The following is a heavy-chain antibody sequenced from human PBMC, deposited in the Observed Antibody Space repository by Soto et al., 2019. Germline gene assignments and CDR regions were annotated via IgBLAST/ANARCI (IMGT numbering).Heavy chain of an antibody. CDR1: SGSFSGYY. Sequence: QVQLQQWGAGLLKPSETLSLTCAVYSGSFSGYYWSWIRQPPGKGLEWIGEINHSGSTNYNPSLKSRVSISVDTSKNQFSLKLSSVTAADTAVYYCARSNYPPWIVVVPAARWNWFDPWGQGTLVTVSS. CDR3: ARSNYPPWIVVVPAARWNWFDP. V-gene: IGHV4-34*01. J-gene: IGHJ5*02. D-gene: IGHD2-2*01. CDR2: INHSGST.